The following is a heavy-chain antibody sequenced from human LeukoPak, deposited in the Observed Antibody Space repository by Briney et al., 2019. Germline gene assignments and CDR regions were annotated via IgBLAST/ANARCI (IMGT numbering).Heavy chain of an antibody. V-gene: IGHV1-18*04. J-gene: IGHJ5*02. CDR2: IYASNGNT. CDR1: GYTFTSYG. D-gene: IGHD2-15*01. Sequence: ASVKVSCKASGYTFTSYGISWVRQPPGQGLEWIGRIYASNGNTNYAPKLRGGVIMTTDTYTSTVYVELRSLRSDDTAVYYCASGGGSSAKGWFDPWGQGTLVTVSS. CDR3: ASGGGSSAKGWFDP.